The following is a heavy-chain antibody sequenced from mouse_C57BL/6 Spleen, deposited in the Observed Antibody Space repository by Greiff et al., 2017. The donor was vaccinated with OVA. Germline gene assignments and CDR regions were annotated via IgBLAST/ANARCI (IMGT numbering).Heavy chain of an antibody. CDR2: IYPGDGDT. J-gene: IGHJ4*01. CDR3: ARPLAGWGFVDY. CDR1: GYAFSSYW. V-gene: IGHV1-80*01. Sequence: VQLQQSGAVLVKPGASVKISCKASGYAFSSYWMNWVKQRPGKGLEWIGQIYPGDGDTNYNGKFKGKATLTADKSSSTAYMQLSSLTSEDSAVYFCARPLAGWGFVDYWGQGTSVTVSS.